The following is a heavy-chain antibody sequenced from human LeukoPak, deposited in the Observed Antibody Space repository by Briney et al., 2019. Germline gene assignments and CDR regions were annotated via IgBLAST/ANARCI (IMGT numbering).Heavy chain of an antibody. CDR1: GYFFTTFY. V-gene: IGHV1-2*02. J-gene: IGHJ4*02. D-gene: IGHD3-9*01. CDR2: INPNSGRT. CDR3: ARRWEPYDILTGYSLGYYFDY. Sequence: ASVKVSCKASGYFFTTFYLHWVRQAPGQGLEWMGCINPNSGRTNFPQKFQGRVTMTRDTSISTAYMELSRLRSDDTAVYYCARRWEPYDILTGYSLGYYFDYWGQGTLVTVSS.